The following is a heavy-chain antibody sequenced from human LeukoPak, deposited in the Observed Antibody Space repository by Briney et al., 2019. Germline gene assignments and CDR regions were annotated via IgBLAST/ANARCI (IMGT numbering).Heavy chain of an antibody. CDR3: AREGILTGDAFDI. Sequence: GGSLRLSCAASGFAFSSYNMKWVRQAPGKGLEWVSFISTTSTYIYYADSVKGRFTVSRDNSKNLLYLQMDSLRAEDTAVYYCAREGILTGDAFDIWGQGTMVTVSS. CDR1: GFAFSSYN. CDR2: ISTTSTYI. D-gene: IGHD3-9*01. J-gene: IGHJ3*02. V-gene: IGHV3-21*06.